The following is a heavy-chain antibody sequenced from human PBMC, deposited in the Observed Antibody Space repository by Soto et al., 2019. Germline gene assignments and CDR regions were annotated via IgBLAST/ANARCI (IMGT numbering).Heavy chain of an antibody. J-gene: IGHJ3*02. D-gene: IGHD3-22*01. CDR2: IIPILGIA. CDR1: GGTFSSYT. CDR3: ARERIVVVTHDAFDI. V-gene: IGHV1-69*04. Sequence: SVKVSCKASGGTFSSYTISWVRQAPGQGLEWMGRIIPILGIANYAQKFQGRVTITADKSTSTAYMELSSLRSEDTALYYCARERIVVVTHDAFDIWGQGTMVTV.